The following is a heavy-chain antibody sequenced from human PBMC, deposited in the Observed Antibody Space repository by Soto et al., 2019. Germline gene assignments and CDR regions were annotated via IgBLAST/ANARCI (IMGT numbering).Heavy chain of an antibody. D-gene: IGHD6-6*01. V-gene: IGHV3-11*01. J-gene: IGHJ6*02. CDR3: ARDRGQLVAYYYGMDV. CDR2: ISSSGSTI. Sequence: TGGSLSLSCASSGFTFSDYYMSWIRQAPGKGLEWVSYISSSGSTIYYADSVKGRFTISRDNAKNSLYLQMNSLRAEDTAVYYCARDRGQLVAYYYGMDVWGQGTTVTVSS. CDR1: GFTFSDYY.